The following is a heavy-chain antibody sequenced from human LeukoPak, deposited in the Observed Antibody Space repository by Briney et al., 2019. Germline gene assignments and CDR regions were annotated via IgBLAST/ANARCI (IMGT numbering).Heavy chain of an antibody. D-gene: IGHD4-17*01. J-gene: IGHJ1*01. CDR1: GYTFTSYG. CDR2: ISAYNGNT. V-gene: IGHV1-18*01. Sequence: GASVKVSCKASGYTFTSYGISWVRQAPGQGLEWMGWISAYNGNTNYAQKLQGRVTMTTDTSTSTAYMELRSLRSDDTAVYYCARVKERTKATIPDYFQHWGQGTLVTVSS. CDR3: ARVKERTKATIPDYFQH.